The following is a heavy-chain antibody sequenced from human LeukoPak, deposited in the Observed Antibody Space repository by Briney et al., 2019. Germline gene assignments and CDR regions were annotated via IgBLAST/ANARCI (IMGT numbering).Heavy chain of an antibody. CDR2: INHSGST. CDR3: ARLGYSNYVSDAFDI. V-gene: IGHV4-34*01. D-gene: IGHD4-11*01. J-gene: IGHJ3*02. CDR1: GGSFSGYY. Sequence: SETLSLTCAVYGGSFSGYYWSWIRQPPGKGLEWIGEINHSGSTNYNPSLKSRVTISVDTSKNQFSLKLSSVTAADTAVYYCARLGYSNYVSDAFDIWGQGTMVTVSS.